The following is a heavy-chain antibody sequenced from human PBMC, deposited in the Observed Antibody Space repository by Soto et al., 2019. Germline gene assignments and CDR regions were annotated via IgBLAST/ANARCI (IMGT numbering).Heavy chain of an antibody. D-gene: IGHD3-9*01. J-gene: IGHJ2*01. CDR1: GGSFSGYY. V-gene: IGHV4-34*01. CDR2: INDRGSI. CDR3: ARGSHDILTGPRWVWYFDL. Sequence: QVQLQQWGAGPLRPLETLSLTCGVSGGSFSGYYWAWIRQSPGKGLEWIGEINDRGSINYNPSLKSRVSISVDTSKNPYSLNLRSVTAADTAVYYCARGSHDILTGPRWVWYFDLWGRGTLVTVSS.